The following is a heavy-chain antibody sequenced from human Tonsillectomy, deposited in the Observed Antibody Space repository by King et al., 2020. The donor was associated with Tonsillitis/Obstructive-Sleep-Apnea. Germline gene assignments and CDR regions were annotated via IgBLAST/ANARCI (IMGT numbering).Heavy chain of an antibody. Sequence: QLQESGPGLVKPSETLSLTCTVSGGSISSYYWSWIRQPPGKGLEWIGYIFYSGSTNYNPSLKSRVTISVDTSKNQFSLKLSSVTAADTAVYYCARDHCSSTSCHGNYYYMDVWGKGTTVTVSS. CDR2: IFYSGST. CDR1: GGSISSYY. CDR3: ARDHCSSTSCHGNYYYMDV. D-gene: IGHD2-2*01. J-gene: IGHJ6*03. V-gene: IGHV4-59*01.